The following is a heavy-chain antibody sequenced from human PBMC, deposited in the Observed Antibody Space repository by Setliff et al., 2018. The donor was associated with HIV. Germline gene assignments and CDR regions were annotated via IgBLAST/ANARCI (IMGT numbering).Heavy chain of an antibody. V-gene: IGHV1-46*01. J-gene: IGHJ5*02. Sequence: ASVKVSCKPSGYSFTNHYMHWVRQAPGQGLEWMGVINPTGGSTRNTQKFQGRVAMTTDTSTSTAYMDLRSLRSDDTAVYYCARDLLPYYYDSKWTFDPWGQGTLVTVSS. CDR2: INPTGGST. D-gene: IGHD3-22*01. CDR3: ARDLLPYYYDSKWTFDP. CDR1: GYSFTNHY.